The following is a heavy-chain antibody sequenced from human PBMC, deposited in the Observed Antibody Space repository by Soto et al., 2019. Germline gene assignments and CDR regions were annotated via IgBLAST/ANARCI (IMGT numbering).Heavy chain of an antibody. V-gene: IGHV4-38-2*02. CDR1: GYSINSGYV. J-gene: IGHJ5*02. D-gene: IGHD1-1*01. CDR3: VAGATVVNSPWFDP. Sequence: SETLSLTCIVSGYSINSGYVWGWVRRPPGQGLEWIGSRYSTGTTYYNPSLRRRVKMSIDSSTNQLSLVLRSVTAADTAVYYCVAGATVVNSPWFDPWGQGIQVTVSS. CDR2: RYSTGTT.